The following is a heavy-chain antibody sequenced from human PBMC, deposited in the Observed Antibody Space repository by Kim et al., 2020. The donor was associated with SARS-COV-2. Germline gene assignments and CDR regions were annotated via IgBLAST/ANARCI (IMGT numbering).Heavy chain of an antibody. D-gene: IGHD6-13*01. V-gene: IGHV4-34*01. J-gene: IGHJ6*01. CDR3: ARATAAAGKNYYYYYGMDV. CDR1: GGSFSGYY. Sequence: SETRSLTCAVYGGSFSGYYWSWIRQPPGKGLEWIGEINHSGSTNYNPSLKSRVTISVDTSKNQFSLKLSSVTAADTAVYYCARATAAAGKNYYYYYGMDV. CDR2: INHSGST.